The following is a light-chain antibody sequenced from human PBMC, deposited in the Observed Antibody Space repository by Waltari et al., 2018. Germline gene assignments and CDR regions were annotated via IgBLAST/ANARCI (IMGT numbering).Light chain of an antibody. CDR1: SSNIGSYT. CDR2: SND. CDR3: ATWDDRLNGQGV. Sequence: QSVLTQPPSASGTPGQRVTISCSGSSSNIGSYTVNWYQHFPGTAPKLLIYSNDQRPSGVPDRFSGSKSGTSASLAISGLQSEDEADYYCATWDDRLNGQGVFGGGTRLTVL. J-gene: IGLJ3*02. V-gene: IGLV1-44*01.